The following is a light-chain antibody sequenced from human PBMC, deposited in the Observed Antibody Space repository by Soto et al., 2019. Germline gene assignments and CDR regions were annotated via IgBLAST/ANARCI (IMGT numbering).Light chain of an antibody. J-gene: IGLJ2*01. Sequence: QSVLTQPASVSGSPGQSITISCTGTSYDVGAYIFVSWYQQHPGKAPKVIICDVSTRPSGVSNRFSGSKSGSTASLTISGLQAEDEADYYCSSYTGTNTLFGGGTKLTVL. CDR2: DVS. CDR1: SYDVGAYIF. V-gene: IGLV2-14*01. CDR3: SSYTGTNTL.